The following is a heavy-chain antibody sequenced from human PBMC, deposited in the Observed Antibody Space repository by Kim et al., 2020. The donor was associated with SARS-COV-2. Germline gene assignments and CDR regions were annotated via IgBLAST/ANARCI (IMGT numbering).Heavy chain of an antibody. D-gene: IGHD2-2*01. Sequence: YYADSVKGRFTISRDNSKNTMYLLMDNLRAEDAAVYYCVTAAQIVAPDRNGWGQGTLVTVSS. V-gene: IGHV3-23*01. CDR3: VTAAQIVAPDRNG. J-gene: IGHJ4*02.